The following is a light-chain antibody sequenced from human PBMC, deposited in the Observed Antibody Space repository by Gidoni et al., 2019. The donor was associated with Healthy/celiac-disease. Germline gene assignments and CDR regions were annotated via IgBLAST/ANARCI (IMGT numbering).Light chain of an antibody. J-gene: IGLJ2*01. Sequence: SYELTQPPAGSVSPGQTASITCSGDKLGDKYACWYQQKPGQSPVLVIYQDSKRPSGIPERFSRSTSGNTATLTISGTQAMDEADYYCQAWDSSTAVFGGGTKLTVL. CDR3: QAWDSSTAV. V-gene: IGLV3-1*01. CDR1: KLGDKY. CDR2: QDS.